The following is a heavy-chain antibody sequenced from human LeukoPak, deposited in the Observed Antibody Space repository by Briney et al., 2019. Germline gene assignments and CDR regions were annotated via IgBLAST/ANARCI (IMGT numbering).Heavy chain of an antibody. Sequence: PSETLSLTPTVSGGSISSYYWSWIQQPPGKGLEWIGYIYYSGSTNYNPSLKSRVTISVDTSKNQFSLKLSSVTAADTAVYYCARHPSVVRGVIDHFDYWGQGTLVTVSS. J-gene: IGHJ4*02. D-gene: IGHD3-10*01. V-gene: IGHV4-59*08. CDR2: IYYSGST. CDR3: ARHPSVVRGVIDHFDY. CDR1: GGSISSYY.